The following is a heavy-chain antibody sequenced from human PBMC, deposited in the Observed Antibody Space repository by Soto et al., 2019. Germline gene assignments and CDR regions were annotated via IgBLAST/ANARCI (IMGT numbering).Heavy chain of an antibody. D-gene: IGHD2-15*01. CDR1: GFTFDDYA. CDR2: ISWNSGSI. J-gene: IGHJ4*02. V-gene: IGHV3-9*01. Sequence: EVQLVESGGGLVQPGRSLRLSCAASGFTFDDYAMHWVRQAPGKGLEWVSGISWNSGSIGYADSVKGRFTISRDNAKNSLYLQMNSLRAEDTALYYCAKVHRYCSVGSCYSRHYDYWGQGTLVTVSS. CDR3: AKVHRYCSVGSCYSRHYDY.